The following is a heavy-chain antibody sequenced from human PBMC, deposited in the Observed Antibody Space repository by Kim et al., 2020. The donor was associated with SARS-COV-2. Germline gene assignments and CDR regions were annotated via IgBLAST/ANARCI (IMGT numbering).Heavy chain of an antibody. V-gene: IGHV3-33*03. Sequence: KGRFTISREKSKNTVYLQRSSLRAEDTAVYYCAKESYSNDVHYYSYGMDVWGQGTTVTVSS. D-gene: IGHD4-4*01. CDR3: AKESYSNDVHYYSYGMDV. J-gene: IGHJ6*02.